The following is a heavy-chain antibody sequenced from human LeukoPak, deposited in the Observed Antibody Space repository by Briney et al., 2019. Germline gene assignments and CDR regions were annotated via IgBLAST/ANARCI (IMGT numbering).Heavy chain of an antibody. CDR1: GGSINTGDYY. CDR3: ARSPHIWFAERGWFDP. J-gene: IGHJ5*01. V-gene: IGHV4-39*07. CDR2: IYYSGNP. Sequence: SETLSLTCTVSGGSINTGDYYWVWIRQPPGKGLEWIGSIYYSGNPSYNPSLKSRVTLTIDTSKRQFSLKLRSVTAADMALYFCARSPHIWFAERGWFDPWGQGTLVTVSS. D-gene: IGHD3-10*01.